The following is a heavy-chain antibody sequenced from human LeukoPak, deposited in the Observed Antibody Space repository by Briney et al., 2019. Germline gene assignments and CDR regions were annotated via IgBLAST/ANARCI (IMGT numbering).Heavy chain of an antibody. CDR3: ARGLGARDY. D-gene: IGHD1-26*01. J-gene: IGHJ4*02. CDR1: GGSFGGYY. Sequence: PSETLSLTCAVYGGSFGGYYWSWIRQPPGKGLEWIGEINHSGSTNYNPSLKSRVTISVDTSKNQFSLKLSSVTAADTAVYYCARGLGARDYWGQGTLVTVPS. V-gene: IGHV4-34*01. CDR2: INHSGST.